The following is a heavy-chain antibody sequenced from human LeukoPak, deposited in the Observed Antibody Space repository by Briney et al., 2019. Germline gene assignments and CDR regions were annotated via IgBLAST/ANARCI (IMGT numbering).Heavy chain of an antibody. V-gene: IGHV3-48*04. Sequence: GGSLRLSCAASGFTFSIYWMSWVRQAPGKGLEWVSYISSSGSTIYYADSMKGRFTISRDNAKNSLYLQMNSLRAEDTAVYYCASLFSEYYFDYWGQGTLVTVSS. CDR1: GFTFSIYW. CDR2: ISSSGSTI. J-gene: IGHJ4*02. CDR3: ASLFSEYYFDY.